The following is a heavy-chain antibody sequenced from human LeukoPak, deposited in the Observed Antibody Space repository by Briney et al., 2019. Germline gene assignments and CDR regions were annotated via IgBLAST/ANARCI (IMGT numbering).Heavy chain of an antibody. J-gene: IGHJ6*02. V-gene: IGHV1-2*02. Sequence: GGSVTVSCTASGYTFTGYYMHWVRQAPGEGLEWMGWITPNIACSNYAQKFQATVTMTRNTSIITAYMDLSRLRSDDTAVYYCARDGRSYGMDVWGQGTTVTVSS. CDR3: ARDGRSYGMDV. CDR2: ITPNIACS. CDR1: GYTFTGYY.